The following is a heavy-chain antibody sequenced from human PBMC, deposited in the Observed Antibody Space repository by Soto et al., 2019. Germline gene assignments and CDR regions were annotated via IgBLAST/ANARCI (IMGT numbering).Heavy chain of an antibody. Sequence: QVQLVQSGAEVKKPGASVNVYCKASGYTFTSYYIHWVRQAPGQGLEWMGLVNPGGGSTNYAQKFNARLTQTRDTSTGTVYMGLSSMGSEDTAVYYCARPSLVGATVRYFFDYWGQGTLVTVSP. CDR2: VNPGGGST. CDR3: ARPSLVGATVRYFFDY. J-gene: IGHJ4*01. D-gene: IGHD1-26*01. V-gene: IGHV1-46*01. CDR1: GYTFTSYY.